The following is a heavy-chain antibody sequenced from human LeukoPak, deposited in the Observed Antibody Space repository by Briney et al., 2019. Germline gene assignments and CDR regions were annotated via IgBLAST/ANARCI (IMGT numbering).Heavy chain of an antibody. CDR3: ARGRTVLLWFELDP. J-gene: IGHJ5*02. V-gene: IGHV1-8*01. CDR2: MNPNSGNT. CDR1: GYTFTSYD. Sequence: ASVKVSCKASGYTFTSYDINWERQATGQGLEWMGWMNPNSGNTGYAQKFQGRVTMTRNTSISTAYMELSSLRSEDTAVYYCARGRTVLLWFELDPWGQGTLVTVSS. D-gene: IGHD3-10*01.